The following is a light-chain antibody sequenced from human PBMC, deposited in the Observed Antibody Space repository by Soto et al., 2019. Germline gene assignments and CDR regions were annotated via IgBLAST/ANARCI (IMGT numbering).Light chain of an antibody. V-gene: IGKV3-20*01. CDR1: QSVSSSY. J-gene: IGKJ1*01. CDR2: GAS. CDR3: QQYGSSGT. Sequence: EIVLTQSPGTLSLSPGERVTLSCRASQSVSSSYLAWYQQKPGQAPRLLIYGASSRATGIPDRFSGSGSGTDFTLTISRLEPEDFAVYYCQQYGSSGTFGQGTQVDIK.